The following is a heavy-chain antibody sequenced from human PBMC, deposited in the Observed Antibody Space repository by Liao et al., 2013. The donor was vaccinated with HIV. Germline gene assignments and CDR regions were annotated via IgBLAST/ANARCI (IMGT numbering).Heavy chain of an antibody. CDR3: ARVVRPKGRYYFDY. J-gene: IGHJ4*02. V-gene: IGHV4-61*02. D-gene: IGHD1-26*01. CDR1: GGYISSGSYY. CDR2: LYTTGST. Sequence: QVQLQESGPGLVKPSQTLSLTCSVSGGYISSGSYYWSWIRQPAGKGLEWIGRLYTTGSTNYNPSLKSRVTISLDTSKNQFSLKLSSVTAADTAVYYCARVVRPKGRYYFDYWGQGTLVTVSS.